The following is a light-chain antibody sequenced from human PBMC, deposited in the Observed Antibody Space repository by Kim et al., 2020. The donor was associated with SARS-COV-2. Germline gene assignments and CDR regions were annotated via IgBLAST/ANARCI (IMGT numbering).Light chain of an antibody. CDR2: DIT. CDR1: TGAVTSGHF. Sequence: PGGTVNRTCGSSTGAVTSGHFPYWFQHKPGQAPSTLIYDITQRHSWTPARFSGSLLGDKAALTLSGAQPEDEADYYCLLYYSGVRVFGGGTQLTVL. CDR3: LLYYSGVRV. J-gene: IGLJ2*01. V-gene: IGLV7-46*01.